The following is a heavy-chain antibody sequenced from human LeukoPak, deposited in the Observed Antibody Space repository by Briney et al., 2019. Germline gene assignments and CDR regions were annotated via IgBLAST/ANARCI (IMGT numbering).Heavy chain of an antibody. Sequence: PGGSLRLSCAASGFTFSTYRMNWVRRAPGKGLEWVSSISSSSSYIYYADSVKGRFTISRDNAKNSLYLQMSSLRAEDTAVYYCVRDHSGWSLDPWGQGTLVTVSS. CDR2: ISSSSSYI. V-gene: IGHV3-21*01. CDR3: VRDHSGWSLDP. D-gene: IGHD6-19*01. J-gene: IGHJ5*02. CDR1: GFTFSTYR.